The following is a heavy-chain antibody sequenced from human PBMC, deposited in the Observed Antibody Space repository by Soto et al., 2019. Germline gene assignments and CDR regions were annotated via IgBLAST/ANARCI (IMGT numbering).Heavy chain of an antibody. CDR2: ISYDGNNI. Sequence: QAQLVESGGGVVQPGTSLRLSCAASGFTFSSYGMHWVRQAPGKGLEWVALISYDGNNIHYANSVKGRFTISRENSKNTLYLQMNSLRGEDIAEYYCAKDRIVVAGLLLGYCMDVWGQGTTVTVSS. J-gene: IGHJ6*02. CDR1: GFTFSSYG. V-gene: IGHV3-30*18. CDR3: AKDRIVVAGLLLGYCMDV. D-gene: IGHD6-19*01.